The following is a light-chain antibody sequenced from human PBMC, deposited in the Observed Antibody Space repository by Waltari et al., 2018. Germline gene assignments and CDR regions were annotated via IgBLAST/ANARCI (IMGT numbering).Light chain of an antibody. CDR2: DVN. J-gene: IGLJ1*01. CDR1: NSDIHAYSY. Sequence: QSALTQPASVSGSPGQSLTISCPATNSDIHAYSYVYWYQHHPCKAPKVIIYDVNKRPSGVSDRFSGSKSGNTASLTISGLQADDEADYYCNSYTRTSTLYVFGSGTTVTVI. V-gene: IGLV2-14*03. CDR3: NSYTRTSTLYV.